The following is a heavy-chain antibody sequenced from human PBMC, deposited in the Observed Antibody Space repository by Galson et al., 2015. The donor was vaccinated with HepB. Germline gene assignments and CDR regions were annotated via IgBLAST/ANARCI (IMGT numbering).Heavy chain of an antibody. CDR2: ISAYNGNT. J-gene: IGHJ6*02. V-gene: IGHV1-18*04. D-gene: IGHD6-19*01. Sequence: SVKVSCKASGYTFTSYGISWVRQAPGQGLEWMGWISAYNGNTNYAQKLQGRVTMTTDTSTSTAYMELRSLRSDDTAVYYCARDSSGWYFVVNYYYGMDVWGQGTTVTVSS. CDR1: GYTFTSYG. CDR3: ARDSSGWYFVVNYYYGMDV.